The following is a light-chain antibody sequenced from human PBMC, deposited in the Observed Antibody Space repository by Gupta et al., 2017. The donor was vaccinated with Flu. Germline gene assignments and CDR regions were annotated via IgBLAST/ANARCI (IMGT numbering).Light chain of an antibody. CDR3: CTIKVTDTWV. J-gene: IGLJ3*02. Sequence: VTITGTGTSTGMGDDKFVCWYHQHPGKDHNLIIYDVTRRPAVVPGRFSGSKAGNTASLTISELEEEEEADYYCCTIKVTDTWVFGGGTKFTVL. CDR1: STGMGDDKF. CDR2: DVT. V-gene: IGLV2-11*03.